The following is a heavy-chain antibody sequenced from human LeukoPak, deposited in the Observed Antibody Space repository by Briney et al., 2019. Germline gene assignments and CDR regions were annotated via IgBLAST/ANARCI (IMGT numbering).Heavy chain of an antibody. V-gene: IGHV1-2*02. D-gene: IGHD2-2*01. Sequence: ASVKVSCKASGYTFTGYYMHWVRQAPGQGLEWMGWINPNSGGTNYAQKFQGRVTMTRDTSISTAYVELSRLRSDDTAVYYCSSTSSTSYYYYYMDVWGKGTTVTVSS. J-gene: IGHJ6*03. CDR1: GYTFTGYY. CDR3: SSTSSTSYYYYYMDV. CDR2: INPNSGGT.